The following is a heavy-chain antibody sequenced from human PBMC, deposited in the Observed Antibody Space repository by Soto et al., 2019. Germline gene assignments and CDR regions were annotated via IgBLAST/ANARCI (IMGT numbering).Heavy chain of an antibody. V-gene: IGHV4-30-4*01. CDR2: IYNSGNT. CDR3: ARVAYYRYAMDV. CDR1: GGSISSGDYY. Sequence: QVQLQESGPGLMKPSQTLSLTCTVSGGSISSGDYYWSWICQPPGKGLEWIGYIYNSGNTYYNPSLKSRVTISADTSKNQFSLKVSSVTAADTAVYYCARVAYYRYAMDVWGQGTTVTVSS. J-gene: IGHJ6*02.